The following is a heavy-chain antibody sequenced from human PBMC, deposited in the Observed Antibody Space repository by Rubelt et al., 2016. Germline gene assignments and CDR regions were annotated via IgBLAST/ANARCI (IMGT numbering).Heavy chain of an antibody. CDR1: GFTVSSNY. CDR3: ARDQGNNGNPFDP. V-gene: IGHV3-33*08. J-gene: IGHJ5*02. D-gene: IGHD1-14*01. Sequence: VQRVESGGGLVQPGGSLRLSCAASGFTVSSNYMSWVRQAPGKGLEWVAVIWYDGSNKYYADSVKCGFTISRDNSKKTLDLQMNSLSAEETAVYYCARDQGNNGNPFDPWGQGTLVTVSS. CDR2: IWYDGSNK.